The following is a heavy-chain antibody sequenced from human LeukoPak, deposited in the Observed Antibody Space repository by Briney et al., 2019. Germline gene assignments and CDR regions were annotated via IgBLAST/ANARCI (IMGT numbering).Heavy chain of an antibody. V-gene: IGHV3-64*04. Sequence: GGSLRLSCAASGFSFSSYVMHWVRQAPGKGLEYVSAISSNGGETYYADSVKGRFTISRDNSKNTLYLQMNSLRAEDTAVYYCARGSVGATLDYWGQGTLVTVSS. J-gene: IGHJ4*02. D-gene: IGHD1-26*01. CDR3: ARGSVGATLDY. CDR2: ISSNGGET. CDR1: GFSFSSYV.